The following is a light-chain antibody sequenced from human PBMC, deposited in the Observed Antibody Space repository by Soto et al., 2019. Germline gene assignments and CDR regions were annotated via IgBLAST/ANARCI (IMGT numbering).Light chain of an antibody. Sequence: QSVLTQPSSVSGSPVQSITISFTGTISDIGGYNYVSWYQQHPGKAPKLMIYEVSNRPSGVSNRFSGSKSGNTASLTISGLQAEDEADYYCSSHTSSSTLVFGGGTKVTVL. CDR3: SSHTSSSTLV. CDR2: EVS. V-gene: IGLV2-14*01. CDR1: ISDIGGYNY. J-gene: IGLJ2*01.